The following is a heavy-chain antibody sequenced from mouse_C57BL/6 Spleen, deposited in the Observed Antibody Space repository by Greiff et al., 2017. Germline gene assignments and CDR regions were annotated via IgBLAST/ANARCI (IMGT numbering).Heavy chain of an antibody. J-gene: IGHJ3*01. V-gene: IGHV1-42*01. Sequence: VQLQQSGPELVKPGASVKISCKASGYSFTGYYMNWVKQSPEKSLEWIGEINPSTGGTTYNQKFKAKATLTVDKSSSTAYMQLKSLTSEDSAVXYCASSYYDYGFAYWGQGTLVTVSA. CDR3: ASSYYDYGFAY. CDR1: GYSFTGYY. D-gene: IGHD2-4*01. CDR2: INPSTGGT.